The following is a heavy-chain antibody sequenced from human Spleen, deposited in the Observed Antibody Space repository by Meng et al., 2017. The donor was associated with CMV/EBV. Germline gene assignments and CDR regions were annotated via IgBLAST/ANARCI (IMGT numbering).Heavy chain of an antibody. CDR2: SRNKANRYTT. CDR1: GFIFSDHY. J-gene: IGHJ4*02. V-gene: IGHV3-72*01. CDR3: VRGYNSFDS. D-gene: IGHD1-1*01. Sequence: GGSLRLSCAASGFIFSDHYMDWVRQAPGKGLEWVGRSRNKANRYTTEYAASVKGRFTISRDESKNSLYLQMNSLKTEDTAAFYCVRGYNSFDSWGQGTLVTVSS.